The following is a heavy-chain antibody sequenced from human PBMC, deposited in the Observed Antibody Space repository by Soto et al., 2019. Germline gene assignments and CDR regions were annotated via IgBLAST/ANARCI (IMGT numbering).Heavy chain of an antibody. CDR2: ISGSGGST. V-gene: IGHV3-23*01. CDR1: GFTFSSYA. D-gene: IGHD2-15*01. Sequence: EVQLLESGGGLVQPGGSLRLSCAASGFTFSSYAMRWVRQAPGKGLEWVSAISGSGGSTYYADSVKGRFTISRDNSKNTLYLQMSSLRAEDTAVYYCAKDYTVVVAALYDYWGQGTLVTVSS. J-gene: IGHJ4*02. CDR3: AKDYTVVVAALYDY.